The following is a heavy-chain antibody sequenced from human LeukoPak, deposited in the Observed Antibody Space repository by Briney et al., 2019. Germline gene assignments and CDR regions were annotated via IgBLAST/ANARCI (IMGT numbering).Heavy chain of an antibody. D-gene: IGHD5-18*01. Sequence: GGSLRLSCAAYGFTFSNYEMNWVRQAPGKGLEWVSYISSSGSTIYYADSVKGRFTISRDNAKNSLYLQMNSPRAEDTAVYYCAQIYTYGSSQFDYWGQGTLVTVSS. CDR2: ISSSGSTI. CDR1: GFTFSNYE. J-gene: IGHJ4*02. V-gene: IGHV3-48*03. CDR3: AQIYTYGSSQFDY.